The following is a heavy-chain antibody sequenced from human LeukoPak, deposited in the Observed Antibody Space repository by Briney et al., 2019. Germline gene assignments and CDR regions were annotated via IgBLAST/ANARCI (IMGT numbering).Heavy chain of an antibody. J-gene: IGHJ4*02. V-gene: IGHV3-15*01. CDR1: GFTFSNAW. CDR3: TTDHHYDSGSYQGY. D-gene: IGHD3-10*01. CDR2: IKSGTI. Sequence: GGSLRLSCAASGFTFSNAWLSWVRQAPGKGLEWVGRIKSGTIDYAAPVKGRFTISRDDSKNTLYLQMNSLKTEDTALYYCTTDHHYDSGSYQGYWGQGTLVTVSS.